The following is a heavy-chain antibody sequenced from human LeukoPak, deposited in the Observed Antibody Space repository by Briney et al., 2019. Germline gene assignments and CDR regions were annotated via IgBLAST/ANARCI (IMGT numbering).Heavy chain of an antibody. CDR3: AMSSGSYYNTDAFDI. CDR1: GYTFTSYG. D-gene: IGHD3-10*01. Sequence: ASVKVSCKASGYTFTSYGISWVRQAPGQGLEWMGWISAYNGNTNYAQKLQGRVTMTTDISTSTAYMELRSLRSDDTAVYYCAMSSGSYYNTDAFDIWGQGTMVTVSS. CDR2: ISAYNGNT. V-gene: IGHV1-18*01. J-gene: IGHJ3*02.